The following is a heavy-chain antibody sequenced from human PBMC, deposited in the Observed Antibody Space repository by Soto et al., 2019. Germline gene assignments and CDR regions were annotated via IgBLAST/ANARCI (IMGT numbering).Heavy chain of an antibody. CDR3: ASHVGSGYSDY. CDR2: TYTSGNT. CDR1: GASISDYY. V-gene: IGHV4-59*13. D-gene: IGHD1-26*01. Sequence: SETLSLTCNVSGASISDYYWSWIRQPPGKGLEWIGYTYTSGNTNYNPSLKRRVTISVDTSKNQFSLKLRSVTAADTAVYYCASHVGSGYSDYWGQGTLVTVSS. J-gene: IGHJ4*02.